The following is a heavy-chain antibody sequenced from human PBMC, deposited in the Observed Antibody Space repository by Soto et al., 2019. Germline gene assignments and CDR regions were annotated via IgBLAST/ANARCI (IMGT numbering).Heavy chain of an antibody. J-gene: IGHJ4*02. CDR1: TFTFSNHW. D-gene: IGHD2-2*02. CDR3: ARIYCSTTSCYIDY. Sequence: EVQLVESGGGLVQPGGSLRLSCAASTFTFSNHWMSWVRQAPGKGLEWVANINQGGSAKYYLDSVKCRFTISRDNAKNSLDLQMNSLRAEDTAVYYCARIYCSTTSCYIDYWGQGTLVTVSS. V-gene: IGHV3-7*01. CDR2: INQGGSAK.